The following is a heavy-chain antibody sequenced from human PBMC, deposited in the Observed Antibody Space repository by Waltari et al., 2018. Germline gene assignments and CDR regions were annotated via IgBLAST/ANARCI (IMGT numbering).Heavy chain of an antibody. J-gene: IGHJ4*02. CDR1: GGSFSGYY. CDR3: ARGPTYYYGSGSYYRGPLFDY. D-gene: IGHD3-10*01. Sequence: QVQLQQWGAGLLTPSATLSLTCAVYGGSFSGYYWSWIRQPPGTGLEWIGEINHSGSTNYNPSLKSRVTISVDTSKNQFSLKLSAVTAADTAVYYCARGPTYYYGSGSYYRGPLFDYWGQGTLVTVSS. CDR2: INHSGST. V-gene: IGHV4-34*01.